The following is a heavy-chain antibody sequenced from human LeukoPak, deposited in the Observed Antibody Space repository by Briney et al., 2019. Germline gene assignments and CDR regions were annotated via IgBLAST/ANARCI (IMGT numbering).Heavy chain of an antibody. Sequence: ASVKVSCRASGYTFTGYYMHWVRQAPGQGLEWMGRINPNSGGTNYARKFQGRVTMTRDTSISTAYMELSRLRSDDTAVYYCARGRLVRGVIDWFDPWGQGTLVTVSS. V-gene: IGHV1-2*06. CDR1: GYTFTGYY. D-gene: IGHD3-10*01. J-gene: IGHJ5*02. CDR2: INPNSGGT. CDR3: ARGRLVRGVIDWFDP.